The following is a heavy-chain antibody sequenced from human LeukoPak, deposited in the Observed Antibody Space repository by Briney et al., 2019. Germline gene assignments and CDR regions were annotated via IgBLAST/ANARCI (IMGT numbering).Heavy chain of an antibody. CDR1: GFTFSSYS. V-gene: IGHV3-48*04. J-gene: IGHJ2*01. Sequence: PGGSLRLSCAASGFTFSSYSMNWVRQAPGKGLEWVSYISSSSSTIYYADSVKGRFTISRDNAKNSLYLQMNSLRAEDTAVYYCARAMTGYYSGYFDLWGRGTLVTVSS. D-gene: IGHD3-9*01. CDR2: ISSSSSTI. CDR3: ARAMTGYYSGYFDL.